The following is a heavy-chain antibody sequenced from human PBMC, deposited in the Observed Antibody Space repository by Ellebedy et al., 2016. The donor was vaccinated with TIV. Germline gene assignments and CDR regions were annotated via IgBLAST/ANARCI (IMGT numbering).Heavy chain of an antibody. CDR1: GYTFTSYY. J-gene: IGHJ4*02. CDR3: ARARSSGWLHTPDY. Sequence: AALVKVSCKASGYTFTSYYMHWVRQAPGQGLEWMGIINPSGGSTTYAQKLQGRVTMTRDTSTSTVYMELSSLRSEDTAVYYCARARSSGWLHTPDYWGQGTLVTVSS. D-gene: IGHD6-19*01. V-gene: IGHV1-46*04. CDR2: INPSGGST.